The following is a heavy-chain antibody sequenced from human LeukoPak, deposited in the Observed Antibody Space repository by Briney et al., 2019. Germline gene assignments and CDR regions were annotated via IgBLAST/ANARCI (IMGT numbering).Heavy chain of an antibody. D-gene: IGHD6-19*01. CDR3: ATPPHGSGWYTDNWFDP. Sequence: PGGSLRLSCVASGFNFSSFAMSWVRQAPGKGLEWVSAITSSGSTDYTYYADSVKGRFTISRDNSKNTLYLEMNSLRAEDTAVYYCATPPHGSGWYTDNWFDPWGQGTRVTVSS. CDR2: ITSSGSTDYT. V-gene: IGHV3-23*05. J-gene: IGHJ5*02. CDR1: GFNFSSFA.